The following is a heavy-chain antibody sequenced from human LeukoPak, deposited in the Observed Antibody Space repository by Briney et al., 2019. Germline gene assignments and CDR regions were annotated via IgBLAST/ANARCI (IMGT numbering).Heavy chain of an antibody. J-gene: IGHJ4*02. V-gene: IGHV1-2*02. D-gene: IGHD3-22*01. Sequence: GASVKVSCKASGYTFTDYYMHWVRQAPGQGLEWMGWINPDSGGPNYAQKFQGRVTMTRDTPITTAYMELSWLRSDDSAVYYCVRESRGILNYFDFWGQGTLVTVSS. CDR2: INPDSGGP. CDR1: GYTFTDYY. CDR3: VRESRGILNYFDF.